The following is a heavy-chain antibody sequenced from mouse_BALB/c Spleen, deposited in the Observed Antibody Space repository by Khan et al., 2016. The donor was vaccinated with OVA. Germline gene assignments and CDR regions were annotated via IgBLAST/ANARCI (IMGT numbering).Heavy chain of an antibody. V-gene: IGHV9-3-1*01. CDR3: ARPPCFSYGMDN. CDR2: INTYTGEP. CDR1: GYTFKKSG. Sequence: QIQLVQSGPELKKPGETVKISCKASGYTFKKSGMNWVKQAPGKGLKWMGWINTYTGEPTYADDFKGRFAYSLETSASTAYLQINNLKNEDTAAYFCARPPCFSYGMDNWGQGTAVTVSS. J-gene: IGHJ4*01.